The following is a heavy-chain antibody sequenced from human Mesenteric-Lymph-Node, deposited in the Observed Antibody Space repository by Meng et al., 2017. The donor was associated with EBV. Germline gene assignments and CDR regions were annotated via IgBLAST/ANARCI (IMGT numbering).Heavy chain of an antibody. CDR1: GESFSDHY. D-gene: IGHD2-15*01. J-gene: IGHJ5*02. CDR3: ARLVVDPIDNWFDP. CDR2: MNHDGRA. V-gene: IGHV4-34*01. Sequence: QVQIQGWGAGLLKPSETLSLLCTVYGESFSDHYWSWIRQPPGKGPQWIGEMNHDGRANYNPSLKSRVTMSVDTSKNQLSLKLSSVTAADTAIYYCARLVVDPIDNWFDPWGQGTLVTVSS.